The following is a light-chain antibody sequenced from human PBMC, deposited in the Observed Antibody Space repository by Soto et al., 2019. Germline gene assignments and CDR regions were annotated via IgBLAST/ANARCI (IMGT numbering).Light chain of an antibody. J-gene: IGLJ2*01. CDR1: SSNIGNNY. Sequence: QSVLTQPPSVSAAPGQKVSISCSGSSSNIGNNYVSWYQQLPGTAPKLLMYDNNRRPSGIPDRFYGSKSGTSATLGITGLQTGDEADYYCGTWDSRLSAVVFGGGTKLTVL. CDR2: DNN. V-gene: IGLV1-51*01. CDR3: GTWDSRLSAVV.